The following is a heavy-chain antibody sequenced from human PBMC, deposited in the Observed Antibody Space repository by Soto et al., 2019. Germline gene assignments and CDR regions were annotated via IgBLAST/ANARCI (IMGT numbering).Heavy chain of an antibody. CDR3: AKEMVAAAYVETSPFDF. J-gene: IGHJ4*02. D-gene: IGHD2-15*01. Sequence: EVQLLESGGGLVQPGGSLRLSCAASGFTFSSYAMAWVRQAPGTGLERVSVIDGSGGDTSIADSVKGRFSISRDNSKKMLYLQMNSLRAEDTARYFCAKEMVAAAYVETSPFDFWGQGTLVTVSS. V-gene: IGHV3-23*01. CDR1: GFTFSSYA. CDR2: IDGSGGDT.